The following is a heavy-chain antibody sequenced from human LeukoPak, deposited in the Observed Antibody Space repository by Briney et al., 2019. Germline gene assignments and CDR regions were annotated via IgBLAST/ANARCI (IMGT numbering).Heavy chain of an antibody. CDR3: ARDISSWEKGVVDY. CDR2: ISSGSTYI. Sequence: GGSLRLSCAASGFTFSSYYFNWVRQAPGEGLEWVSSISSGSTYIYYADSVKGRFTISRDNAKNSLSLQMNSLRAEDTAVYYCARDISSWEKGVVDYWGQGTLVTVAS. V-gene: IGHV3-21*03. D-gene: IGHD6-13*01. CDR1: GFTFSSYY. J-gene: IGHJ4*02.